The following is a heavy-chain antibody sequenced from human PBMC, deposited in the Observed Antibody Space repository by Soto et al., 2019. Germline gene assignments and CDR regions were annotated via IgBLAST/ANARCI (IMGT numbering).Heavy chain of an antibody. CDR1: GGSISSSNYY. Sequence: QLQLQESGPGLVKPSETLSLTCTVSGGSISSSNYYWGWIRQPPGKGLECIGSIYYSGSTYYNPPLKSRVTISVDTSKNQFSLKLSSVTAADTAVYYCARLGSNGSGSSNDAFDIWGQGSMVTVSS. CDR2: IYYSGST. CDR3: ARLGSNGSGSSNDAFDI. D-gene: IGHD3-10*01. V-gene: IGHV4-39*01. J-gene: IGHJ3*02.